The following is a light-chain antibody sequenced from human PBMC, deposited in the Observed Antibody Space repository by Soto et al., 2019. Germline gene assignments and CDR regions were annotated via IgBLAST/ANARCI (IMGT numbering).Light chain of an antibody. CDR1: QSVSSN. V-gene: IGKV3-15*01. CDR3: QQYNKWPLT. CDR2: AVS. Sequence: EIMMTQSPGTLSASPGERATLSCRASQSVSSNLAWYQQKPGQAPRLLIYAVSTRATGIPARFSGSGSGTEITLTISSLQSEDFAVYYCQQYNKWPLTFGQGNKVEIK. J-gene: IGKJ1*01.